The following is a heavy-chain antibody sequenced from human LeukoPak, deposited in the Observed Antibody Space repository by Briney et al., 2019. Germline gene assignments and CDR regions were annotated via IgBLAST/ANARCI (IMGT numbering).Heavy chain of an antibody. CDR3: ATASTYFSDF. Sequence: PSETLSLTCTVSGGSISSFSWSWIRQPAGKGLEWIGRIYTSDGTTFYNPSLRGRVTVSLDSSKNHFSLKLTSVTAADTAVYFCATASTYFSDFWGQGTLVTVSS. D-gene: IGHD2/OR15-2a*01. CDR1: GGSISSFS. J-gene: IGHJ4*02. CDR2: IYTSDGTT. V-gene: IGHV4-4*07.